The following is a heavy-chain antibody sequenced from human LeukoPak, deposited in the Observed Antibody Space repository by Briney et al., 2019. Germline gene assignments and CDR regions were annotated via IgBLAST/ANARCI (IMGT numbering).Heavy chain of an antibody. D-gene: IGHD6-19*01. CDR1: GSTFSTDG. CDR3: TTYTRGHY. CDR2: ITTKTNNYAT. Sequence: GGSLRLSCTTSGSTFSTDGMHWVRQASGEGLEWIGRITTKTNNYATAYAASMKDRVTISRDDSKKAAYLQVNSLKTEDTAVYYCTTYTRGHYWGQGTLVTVSS. J-gene: IGHJ4*02. V-gene: IGHV3-73*01.